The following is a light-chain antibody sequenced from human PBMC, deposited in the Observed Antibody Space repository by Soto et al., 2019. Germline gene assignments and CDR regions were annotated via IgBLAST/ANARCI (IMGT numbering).Light chain of an antibody. Sequence: QTVVTQEPSFSVSPGGTVTLTCALSSGSVSTNNYPSWCQQTPGQPPRTLIFRTNTRSSGVPDRFSGSILGSKAALTITGAQADDESDDYCVLYMGRGIGVFGGGTKLTVL. V-gene: IGLV8-61*01. CDR3: VLYMGRGIGV. CDR2: RTN. CDR1: SGSVSTNNY. J-gene: IGLJ3*02.